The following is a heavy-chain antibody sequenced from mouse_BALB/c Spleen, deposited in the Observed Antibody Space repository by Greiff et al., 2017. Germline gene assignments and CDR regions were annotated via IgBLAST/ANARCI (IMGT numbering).Heavy chain of an antibody. V-gene: IGHV14-3*02. CDR2: IDPAYGNT. J-gene: IGHJ3*01. CDR3: ARYYGSSSWFAY. CDR1: GFNIKDTY. D-gene: IGHD1-1*01. Sequence: EVQLQQSGAELVKPGASVKLSCTASGFNIKDTYMHWVKQRPEQGLEWIGRIDPAYGNTKYDPKFQGKATITADTSSNTAYLQLSSLTSEDTAVYYCARYYGSSSWFAYWGQGTLVTVSA.